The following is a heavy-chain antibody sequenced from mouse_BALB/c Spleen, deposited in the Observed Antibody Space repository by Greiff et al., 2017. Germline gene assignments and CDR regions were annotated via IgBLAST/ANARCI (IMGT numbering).Heavy chain of an antibody. Sequence: EESGPGLVKPSQSLSLTCTVTGYSITSDYAWNWIRQFPGNKLEWMGYISYSGSTSYNPSLKSRISITRDTSKNQFFLQLNSVTTEDTATYYCAKHWAWFAYWGQGTLVTVSA. CDR2: ISYSGST. CDR3: AKHWAWFAY. J-gene: IGHJ3*01. CDR1: GYSITSDYA. D-gene: IGHD4-1*01. V-gene: IGHV3-2*02.